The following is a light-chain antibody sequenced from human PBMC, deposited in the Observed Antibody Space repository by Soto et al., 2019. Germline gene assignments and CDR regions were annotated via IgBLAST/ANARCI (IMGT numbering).Light chain of an antibody. Sequence: QSVLTQPPSVSGAPGQRVTISCSGRSSNIGAGYDVSWYQQFPGKAPKLLMYHNDRPSGVPDRFSASRSAMSASLSINGVQPEDEAVYFCQSYDTSPSGLVFGGGTKVTVL. CDR2: HN. CDR1: SSNIGAGYD. V-gene: IGLV1-40*01. CDR3: QSYDTSPSGLV. J-gene: IGLJ3*02.